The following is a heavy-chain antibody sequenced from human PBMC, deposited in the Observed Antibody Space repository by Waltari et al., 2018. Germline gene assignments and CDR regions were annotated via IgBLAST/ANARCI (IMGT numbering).Heavy chain of an antibody. CDR1: GFTFSNFG. D-gene: IGHD2-2*01. J-gene: IGHJ4*02. CDR2: ISFDESEK. V-gene: IGHV3-30*03. CDR3: ARLYCSSTSCHFDY. Sequence: QVQLVESGGGVVQPGKSLRLSCAASGFTFSNFGMHWVRQAPGKGLEWVAVISFDESEKYYAYSVKGRFAISRDNSKNTLYLQMNSLRAEDTAVYYCARLYCSSTSCHFDYWGQGTLVTVSS.